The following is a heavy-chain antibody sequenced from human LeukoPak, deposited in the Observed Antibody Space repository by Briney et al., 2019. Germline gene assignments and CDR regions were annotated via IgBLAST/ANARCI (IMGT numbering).Heavy chain of an antibody. CDR2: ISSSSSTI. V-gene: IGHV3-48*01. J-gene: IGHJ4*02. CDR3: VRDAPYSHFDY. CDR1: GFTFSSYS. Sequence: GGSLRLSCAASGFTFSSYSMNWVRQAPGKGLEWVSYISSSSSTIYYVDSVKGRFTISRDSAKNSLYLQMNSLRAEDTAVYYCVRDAPYSHFDYWGQGTLVTVSS. D-gene: IGHD4-11*01.